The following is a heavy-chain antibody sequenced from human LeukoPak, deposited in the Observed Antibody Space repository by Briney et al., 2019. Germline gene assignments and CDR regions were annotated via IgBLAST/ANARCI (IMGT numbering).Heavy chain of an antibody. V-gene: IGHV3-7*01. D-gene: IGHD1-26*01. Sequence: PGGSLRLSCAVSGFTFSRYWMMWVRQAPGKGLEWVANIKEDGSVKYYTDSLRGRFTISRDNAKNSVYLQMNSLRAEDTAVYFCARELVGATGYWGRGTLVTVSS. J-gene: IGHJ4*02. CDR2: IKEDGSVK. CDR1: GFTFSRYW. CDR3: ARELVGATGY.